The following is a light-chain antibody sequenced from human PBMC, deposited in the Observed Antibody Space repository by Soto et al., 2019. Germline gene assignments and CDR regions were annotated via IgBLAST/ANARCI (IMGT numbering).Light chain of an antibody. CDR1: QGISTW. J-gene: IGKJ4*01. CDR3: QQGDSFPLT. Sequence: DFQMPQSPSSVSAPIGDRVTITCRPSQGISTWLAWYQQKPGTAPKLLIYAASSLQSGVPSRFSGSGSGTDFTLTITGLQPEDLATYYCQQGDSFPLTFGGGTKVEIK. CDR2: AAS. V-gene: IGKV1D-12*01.